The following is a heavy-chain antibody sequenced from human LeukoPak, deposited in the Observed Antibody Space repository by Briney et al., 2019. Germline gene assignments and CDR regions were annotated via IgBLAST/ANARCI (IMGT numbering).Heavy chain of an antibody. D-gene: IGHD5-24*01. Sequence: GGSLRLSCAASGFTFSTYTMHWVRQAPGKGLDWVSGIVGSSGKTYYADSVKGRFTISRDNSKNTLYLQMNSLRAEDTAVYFCAKDYRPDGYNDLDYWGQGTQVTVSS. CDR1: GFTFSTYT. CDR3: AKDYRPDGYNDLDY. J-gene: IGHJ4*02. CDR2: IVGSSGKT. V-gene: IGHV3-23*01.